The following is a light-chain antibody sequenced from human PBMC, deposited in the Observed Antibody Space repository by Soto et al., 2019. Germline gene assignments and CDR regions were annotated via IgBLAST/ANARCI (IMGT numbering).Light chain of an antibody. J-gene: IGLJ2*01. CDR2: GAT. V-gene: IGLV1-40*01. CDR1: SSNIGAGYD. CDR3: QSFDSGLSGAL. Sequence: QSVLTQPPSVSGAPGQRVTISCTGSSSNIGAGYDVHWYQQHPGTAPRLLIYGATHRPSGVPERFSGSRSGSSASLTITGXXXXXXXXXXXQSFDSGLSGALFGGGTKVTVL.